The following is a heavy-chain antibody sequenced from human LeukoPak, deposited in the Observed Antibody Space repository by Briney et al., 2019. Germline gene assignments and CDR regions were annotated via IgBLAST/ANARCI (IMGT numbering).Heavy chain of an antibody. CDR2: ISGSGGSI. CDR3: AKSLIRIAATGMYYFDY. Sequence: GGSLRLSCAASGFTFSSYGMSWVRQAPGKGLEWVSVISGSGGSIYYADSVKGRFTISRDNSKNTLYLQMNSLRAEDTAVYYCAKSLIRIAATGMYYFDYWGQGTLVTVSS. CDR1: GFTFSSYG. D-gene: IGHD6-13*01. J-gene: IGHJ4*02. V-gene: IGHV3-23*01.